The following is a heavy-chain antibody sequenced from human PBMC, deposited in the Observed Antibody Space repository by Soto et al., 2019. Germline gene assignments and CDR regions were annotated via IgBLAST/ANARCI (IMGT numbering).Heavy chain of an antibody. J-gene: IGHJ4*02. D-gene: IGHD2-15*01. CDR2: IYYSGST. CDR1: GGSISSGDYY. CDR3: ARADMGDSPLVDY. V-gene: IGHV4-30-4*01. Sequence: PSETLSLTCTVSGGSISSGDYYWSWIRQPPGKGLEWIGYIYYSGSTYYNPSLKSRVTISVDTSKNQFSLKLSSVTAADTAVYYCARADMGDSPLVDYWGQGTLVTVSS.